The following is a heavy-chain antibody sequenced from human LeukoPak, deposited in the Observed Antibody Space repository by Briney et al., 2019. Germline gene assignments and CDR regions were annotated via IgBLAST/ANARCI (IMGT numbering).Heavy chain of an antibody. Sequence: SLKVSCMASGGTFSSYAISWVRQAPGQGLEWMGRIIPIFGTANYAQKLQGRVTITADKNKSTAYIEQSRLRSEGTAVYYCAREYYDDITGYLGWFDPWGQVTLVTVSS. J-gene: IGHJ5*02. V-gene: IGHV1-69*06. CDR2: IIPIFGTA. D-gene: IGHD3-22*01. CDR3: AREYYDDITGYLGWFDP. CDR1: GGTFSSYA.